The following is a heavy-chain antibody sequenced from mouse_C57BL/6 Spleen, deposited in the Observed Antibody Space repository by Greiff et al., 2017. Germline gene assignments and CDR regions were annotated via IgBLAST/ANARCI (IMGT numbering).Heavy chain of an antibody. CDR3: ARWFWDYYAMDY. D-gene: IGHD4-1*01. V-gene: IGHV14-2*01. Sequence: EVQLQQSGAELVKPGASVKLSCTASGFNINDYYMHWVKQRTEQGLAWIGRIDPEDGETKYAPKFQGKATITADTSSNTAYLQLSSLTSEDTSVYYCARWFWDYYAMDYWGQGTSVTVSS. J-gene: IGHJ4*01. CDR1: GFNINDYY. CDR2: IDPEDGET.